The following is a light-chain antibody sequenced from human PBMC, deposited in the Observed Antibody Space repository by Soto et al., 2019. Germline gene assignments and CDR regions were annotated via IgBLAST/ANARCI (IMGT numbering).Light chain of an antibody. J-gene: IGLJ2*01. V-gene: IGLV4-69*01. Sequence: QSVLTQSPSASASLGASVKLTCTLSSGHSSYAIAWHQKQAEKGPRYLMKVNSDGSHSKGDGIPDRFSGSSSGAERYLTISSLQSEDEADYYCQTWGTGIQVFGGGTKLTVL. CDR1: SGHSSYA. CDR2: VNSDGSH. CDR3: QTWGTGIQV.